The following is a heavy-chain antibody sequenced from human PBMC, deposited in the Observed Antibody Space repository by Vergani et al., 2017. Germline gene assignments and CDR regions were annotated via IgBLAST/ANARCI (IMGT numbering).Heavy chain of an antibody. CDR1: GFTFSSYG. D-gene: IGHD3-3*01. CDR2: ISYDGSNK. CDR3: AKGDLSRITIFGVVTIGMDV. V-gene: IGHV3-30*18. J-gene: IGHJ6*02. Sequence: QVQLVESGGGVVQPGRSLRLSCAASGFTFSSYGMHWVRQAPGKGLEWVAVISYDGSNKYYADSVKGRFTISRDNSKNTLYLQMNSLRAEDTAVYYCAKGDLSRITIFGVVTIGMDVWGQGTTVTVSS.